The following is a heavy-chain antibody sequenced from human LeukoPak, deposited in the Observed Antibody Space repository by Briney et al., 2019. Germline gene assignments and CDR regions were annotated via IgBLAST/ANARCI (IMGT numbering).Heavy chain of an antibody. Sequence: SVKVSCKPSGGTINDYAVYWVRQAPGQGLEWMARIIPIFGTVNYAQNFQDRLTISADKSTNTAHMELSSLRCDDTAIYYCAAPPPGYSFSNHYYYMDVWGKGTTVIVSS. CDR2: IIPIFGTV. V-gene: IGHV1-69*06. J-gene: IGHJ6*03. CDR1: GGTINDYA. D-gene: IGHD1-1*01. CDR3: AAPPPGYSFSNHYYYMDV.